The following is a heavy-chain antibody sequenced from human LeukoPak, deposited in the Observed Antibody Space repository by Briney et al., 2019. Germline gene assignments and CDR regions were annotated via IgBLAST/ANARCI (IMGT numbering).Heavy chain of an antibody. Sequence: GESLKISCKGSGYSFTNNWITWVRQMPGKGLEWMGRIDPSDSYSNYSPSFQGHVTISIDKSISTAYLQWSSLKASDTAMYYCASSYDILTGYYSHPFDYWGQGTLVTVSS. D-gene: IGHD3-9*01. CDR1: GYSFTNNW. CDR2: IDPSDSYS. J-gene: IGHJ4*02. V-gene: IGHV5-10-1*01. CDR3: ASSYDILTGYYSHPFDY.